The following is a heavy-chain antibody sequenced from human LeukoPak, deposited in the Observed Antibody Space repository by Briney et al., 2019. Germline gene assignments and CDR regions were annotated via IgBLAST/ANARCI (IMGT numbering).Heavy chain of an antibody. J-gene: IGHJ4*02. CDR2: ISSGGTTI. D-gene: IGHD3-22*01. Sequence: PGESLRLSCAASGFIFSSYEMNWVRQAPGKGLEWVSYISSGGTTIFYAGSVKGRFTISRDNAKNSLYLEMNSLRAEDTAVYYCARVRSGYYQGFDYWGQGTLVTVSS. V-gene: IGHV3-48*03. CDR1: GFIFSSYE. CDR3: ARVRSGYYQGFDY.